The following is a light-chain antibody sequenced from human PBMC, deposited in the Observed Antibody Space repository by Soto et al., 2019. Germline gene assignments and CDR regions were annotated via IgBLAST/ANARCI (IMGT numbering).Light chain of an antibody. CDR3: AAWGDSLNTWV. J-gene: IGLJ3*02. V-gene: IGLV1-44*01. CDR1: SSNIGSNA. Sequence: QSVLTQPPSASGTPGQRVTISCSGSSSNIGSNAVSWYQHFPGTAPKVLIYSDDQRPSGVPDRFSGSKSGTSASLAISGLQAGDEADYFCAAWGDSLNTWVFGGGTKVTVL. CDR2: SDD.